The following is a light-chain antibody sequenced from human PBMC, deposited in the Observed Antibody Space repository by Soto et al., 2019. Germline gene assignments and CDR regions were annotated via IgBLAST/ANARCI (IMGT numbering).Light chain of an antibody. J-gene: IGKJ2*01. V-gene: IGKV3-15*01. CDR3: QHYFNWPPQYT. CDR2: GAF. CDR1: QIIANR. Sequence: EIVMTQSPATLSVSPGERATLSCRASQIIANRLAWYQQKPGQAPRLLVYGAFNRATGIPTRFSGSGSATDFTLTITSLQSEDSANYYCQHYFNWPPQYTFGQGTKLDIK.